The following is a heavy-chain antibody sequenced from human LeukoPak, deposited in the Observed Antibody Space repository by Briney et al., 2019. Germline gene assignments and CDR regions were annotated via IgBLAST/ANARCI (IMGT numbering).Heavy chain of an antibody. J-gene: IGHJ4*02. CDR3: STLYYYDSSGYYPFDY. CDR2: ISYDGSNK. CDR1: GFTVSSYA. V-gene: IGHV3-30-3*01. D-gene: IGHD3-22*01. Sequence: PGGSLRLSCAASGFTVSSYAMHWVRQAPGKGLEWVAVISYDGSNKYYADSVKGRFTISRDNSKNTLYLQMNSLRAEDTAVYYCSTLYYYDSSGYYPFDYWGQGTLVTVSS.